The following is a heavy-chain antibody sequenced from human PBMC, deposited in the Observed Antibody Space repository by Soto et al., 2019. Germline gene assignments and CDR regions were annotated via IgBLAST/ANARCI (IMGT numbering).Heavy chain of an antibody. D-gene: IGHD1-26*01. J-gene: IGHJ6*02. Sequence: EVQLVESGGGLIQPGGSLRLSCAASVFTVSSNYMSWVRQAPGKGLEWVSVISNGGGATYYADSVKGRFTISRYNSKNTLFLQMNSLRAEDTAVYYCANYRSAGWHYGMDVWGQGTTVTVSS. CDR2: ISNGGGAT. V-gene: IGHV3-53*01. CDR1: VFTVSSNY. CDR3: ANYRSAGWHYGMDV.